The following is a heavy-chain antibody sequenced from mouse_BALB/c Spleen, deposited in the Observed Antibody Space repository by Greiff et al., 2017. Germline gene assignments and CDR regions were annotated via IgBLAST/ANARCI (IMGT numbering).Heavy chain of an antibody. V-gene: IGHV1-18*01. D-gene: IGHD1-2*01. Sequence: EVQLQQSGPELVKPGASMKISCKASGYSFTGYTMNWVKQSHGKNLEWIGLINPYNGGTSYNQKFKGKATLTVDKSSSTAYLELLSLTSEDTAVYYCATTATDYYAMDYWGQGTSVTVSS. CDR1: GYSFTGYT. CDR3: ATTATDYYAMDY. CDR2: INPYNGGT. J-gene: IGHJ4*01.